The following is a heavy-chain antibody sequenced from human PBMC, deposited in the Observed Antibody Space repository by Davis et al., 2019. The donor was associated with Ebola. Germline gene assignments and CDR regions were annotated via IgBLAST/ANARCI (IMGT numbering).Heavy chain of an antibody. J-gene: IGHJ6*02. D-gene: IGHD2-2*01. CDR3: AREDIVVVPAAMGPNWNPRDYYYYGMDV. CDR2: ISSSSSYI. CDR1: GFTFSSYS. Sequence: GESLKISCAASGFTFSSYSMNWVRQAPGKGLEWVSSISSSSSYIYYADSVKGRFTISRDNAKNSLYLQMNSLRAEDTAVYYCAREDIVVVPAAMGPNWNPRDYYYYGMDVWGQGTTVTVSS. V-gene: IGHV3-21*01.